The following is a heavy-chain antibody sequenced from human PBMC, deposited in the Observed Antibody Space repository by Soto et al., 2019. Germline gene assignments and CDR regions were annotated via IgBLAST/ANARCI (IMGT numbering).Heavy chain of an antibody. V-gene: IGHV4-39*01. CDR1: SGSISSSDCF. J-gene: IGHJ6*03. D-gene: IGHD3-10*01. Sequence: ETLSLTCTVSSGSISSSDCFWGWIRQPPGKGLEWIGNIYYSGSTFYNPSLKSRVAMSVDTSNNQFSLKLSSVTAADSAVYYCARVLRDYPFYYYYMDVWGKGTTVTVSS. CDR2: IYYSGST. CDR3: ARVLRDYPFYYYYMDV.